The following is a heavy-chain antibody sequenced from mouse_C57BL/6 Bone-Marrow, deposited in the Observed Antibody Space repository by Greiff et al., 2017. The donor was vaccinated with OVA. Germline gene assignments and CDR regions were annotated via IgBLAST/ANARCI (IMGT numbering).Heavy chain of an antibody. V-gene: IGHV1-12*01. D-gene: IGHD2-4*01. Sequence: QVQLQQSGAELVRPGASVKMSCKASGYTFTSYYMHWVKQTPRQGLEWIGAIYTGNGDTSYNQKFKGKATLTVDKSSSTAYMQLNSLTSEDSAVYCCARTRVIYDYDRYYFDYGGQGTTLTVST. CDR3: ARTRVIYDYDRYYFDY. CDR2: IYTGNGDT. J-gene: IGHJ2*01. CDR1: GYTFTSYY.